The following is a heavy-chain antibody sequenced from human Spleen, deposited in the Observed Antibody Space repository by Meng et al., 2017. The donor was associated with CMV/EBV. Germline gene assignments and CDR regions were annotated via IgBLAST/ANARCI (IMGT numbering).Heavy chain of an antibody. D-gene: IGHD3-10*01. J-gene: IGHJ6*02. V-gene: IGHV1-2*02. CDR2: INPNSGST. CDR3: ARGKNYYGMDV. Sequence: ASVKVSCKASGYTFTDYYLHWVRQAPGRGLEWMGWINPNSGSTDFTEKFQGRVTMTRDTSTRTVYMELRSLRSDDTAVYYCARGKNYYGMDVWGQGTTVTVSS. CDR1: GYTFTDYY.